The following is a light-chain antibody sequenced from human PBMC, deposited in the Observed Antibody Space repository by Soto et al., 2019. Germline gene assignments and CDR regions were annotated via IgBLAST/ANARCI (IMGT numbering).Light chain of an antibody. V-gene: IGKV3-20*01. CDR2: GAS. Sequence: EIVLTQSPGTLSLSPGERATLSCRASQSVSSSYLAWYQQKPGQAPRLLIYGASSRATGIPDRFSGTGSGKDFTLTISRLEPEDFAVYYCQQYDSSPKPSGQGTKVEIK. J-gene: IGKJ1*01. CDR3: QQYDSSPKP. CDR1: QSVSSSY.